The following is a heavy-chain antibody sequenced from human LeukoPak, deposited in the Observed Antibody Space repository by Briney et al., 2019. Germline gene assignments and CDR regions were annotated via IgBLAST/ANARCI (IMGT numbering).Heavy chain of an antibody. CDR2: ISSSSSYI. J-gene: IGHJ4*02. D-gene: IGHD4-11*01. Sequence: KPGGSLRLSCAASGFTFSSYSMNWVRQAPGKGLEWVSSISSSSSYIYYADSVKGRFTISRDYAKNSLYLQMNSLRAEDTAVYYCARDPTPEKPRYFDYWGQGTLVTVSS. CDR3: ARDPTPEKPRYFDY. CDR1: GFTFSSYS. V-gene: IGHV3-21*01.